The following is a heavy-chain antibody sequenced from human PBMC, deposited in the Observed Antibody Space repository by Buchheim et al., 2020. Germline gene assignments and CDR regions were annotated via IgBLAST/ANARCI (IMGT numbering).Heavy chain of an antibody. CDR2: ISSSSSTI. V-gene: IGHV3-48*01. J-gene: IGHJ6*02. CDR3: ARDSRRVAAAGWSYYYYYGMDV. D-gene: IGHD6-13*01. CDR1: GFTFSSYS. Sequence: EVQLVESGGGLVQPGGSLRLSCAASGFTFSSYSMNWVRQAPGKGLEWVSYISSSSSTIYYADSVKGRFTISRDNAKTSLYLQMNSLRAEDTAVYYCARDSRRVAAAGWSYYYYYGMDVWGQGTT.